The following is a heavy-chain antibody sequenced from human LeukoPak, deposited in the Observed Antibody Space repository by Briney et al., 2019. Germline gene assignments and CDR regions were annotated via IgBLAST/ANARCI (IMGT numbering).Heavy chain of an antibody. D-gene: IGHD3-16*01. V-gene: IGHV4-59*01. CDR1: GGSISSYH. J-gene: IGHJ4*02. CDR3: ASDGGGKYYFDY. Sequence: SETLSLTCTVSGGSISSYHWSWIRQPPGKGLEWIGYIYYSGSTHYSPSLKSRVTISVDTSKNQFSLRLSSVTAADTAVYYCASDGGGKYYFDYWGQGTLVTVSS. CDR2: IYYSGST.